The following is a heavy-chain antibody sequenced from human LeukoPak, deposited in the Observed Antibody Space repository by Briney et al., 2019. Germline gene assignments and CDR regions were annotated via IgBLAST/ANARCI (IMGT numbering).Heavy chain of an antibody. CDR2: ISSSSSYI. V-gene: IGHV3-21*01. Sequence: GGSLRLSCAASGFTSSVDSMNWVRQAPGQGLEWVSSISSSSSYIYYADSVKGRFTISRDNAKNSLYLQMNSLRAEDTAVDYCARDKQWLVGYFDYWGQGTLVTVSS. CDR1: GFTSSVDS. CDR3: ARDKQWLVGYFDY. D-gene: IGHD6-19*01. J-gene: IGHJ4*02.